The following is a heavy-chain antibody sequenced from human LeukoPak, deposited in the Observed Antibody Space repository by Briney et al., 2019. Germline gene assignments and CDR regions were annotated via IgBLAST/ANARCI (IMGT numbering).Heavy chain of an antibody. J-gene: IGHJ4*02. V-gene: IGHV3-7*01. CDR3: ARGRPDY. CDR1: GFTFSTYW. CDR2: INQDGSKR. Sequence: GGSLRLSCAASGFTFSTYWMNWVRQAPGKGLEWVANINQDGSKRNYVDSVKGRFTISRDNTKNSLYLQMNSLRAEDTAVYYCARGRPDYWGQGTLVTVSS.